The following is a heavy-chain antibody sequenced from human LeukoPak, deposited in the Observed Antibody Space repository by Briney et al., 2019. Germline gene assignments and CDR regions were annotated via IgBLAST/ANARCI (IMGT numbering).Heavy chain of an antibody. V-gene: IGHV4-39*07. Sequence: SETLSLTCTVSGGSISGTSYYWGWIRQPPGKGLEWIGEINHSGSTNYNPSLKSRVTISVDTSKNQFSLKLSSVTAADTAVYYCARSRLDAFDIWGQGTMVTVSS. D-gene: IGHD6-25*01. CDR1: GGSISGTSYY. CDR2: INHSGST. CDR3: ARSRLDAFDI. J-gene: IGHJ3*02.